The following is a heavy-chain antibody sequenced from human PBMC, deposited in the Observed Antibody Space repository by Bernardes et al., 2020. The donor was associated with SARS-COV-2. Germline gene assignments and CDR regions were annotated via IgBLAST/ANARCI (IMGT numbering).Heavy chain of an antibody. CDR3: AKDLDYDSSGYSTDY. CDR2: ISGSGGNT. V-gene: IGHV3-23*01. D-gene: IGHD3-22*01. J-gene: IGHJ4*02. Sequence: GSLRLSCAGSGFTFNNFAMSWVRQAPGKGLEWVSVISGSGGNTYSADSVRGRFTVSRDNSKNMLYLQMNSLRAADTAVYYCAKDLDYDSSGYSTDYWGQGTLVTVSS. CDR1: GFTFNNFA.